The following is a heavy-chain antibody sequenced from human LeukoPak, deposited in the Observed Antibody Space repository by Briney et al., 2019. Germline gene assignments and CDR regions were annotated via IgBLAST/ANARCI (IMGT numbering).Heavy chain of an antibody. CDR1: GFTSSTYW. Sequence: PGGSLRLSCAASGFTSSTYWMNWVRQAPGKGLEWVANIKQDGSEKYYVDSVKGRFTISRDNAKNSLYLQMNSLRADDTAVYYCARDPNGMDVWGRGTTVTVSS. CDR3: ARDPNGMDV. J-gene: IGHJ6*02. V-gene: IGHV3-7*01. CDR2: IKQDGSEK.